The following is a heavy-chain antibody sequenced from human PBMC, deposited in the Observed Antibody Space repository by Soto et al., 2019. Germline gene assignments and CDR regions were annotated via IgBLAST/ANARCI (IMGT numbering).Heavy chain of an antibody. CDR1: GFAFSNYA. CDR3: ARAEVTAVFGF. V-gene: IGHV3-23*01. D-gene: IGHD2-21*02. CDR2: IRGNGDRT. Sequence: EEQLLESGGALVVPGGSLRLSCAASGFAFSNYAMTWVRQAPGKGLEWVSSIRGNGDRTYYAESVKGRLTISRDNSTSTLVLKMNSLRADDTAVYFCARAEVTAVFGFWGQGTLVNVSS. J-gene: IGHJ4*02.